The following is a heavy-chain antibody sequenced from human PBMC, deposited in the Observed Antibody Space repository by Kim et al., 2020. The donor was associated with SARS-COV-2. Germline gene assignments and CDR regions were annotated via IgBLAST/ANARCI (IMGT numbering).Heavy chain of an antibody. CDR2: T. V-gene: IGHV3-23*01. CDR3: AKDPNGSYFDY. J-gene: IGHJ4*02. Sequence: TYYADSVQGRFTISRDNSKNTLYLQMNSLRAEDTAVYYCAKDPNGSYFDYWGQGTLVTVSS. D-gene: IGHD2-8*01.